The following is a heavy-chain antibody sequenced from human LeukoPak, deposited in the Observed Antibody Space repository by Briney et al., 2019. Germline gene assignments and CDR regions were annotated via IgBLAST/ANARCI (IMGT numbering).Heavy chain of an antibody. Sequence: GGPLRLSCAASGFTFSSYGMHWVRQAPGKGLEWVAVISYDGSNKYYADSVKGRFTISRDNSKNTLYLQMNSLRAEDTAVYYCAKVFRYGDYGMDVWGQGTTVTVSS. J-gene: IGHJ6*02. D-gene: IGHD4-17*01. V-gene: IGHV3-30*18. CDR2: ISYDGSNK. CDR1: GFTFSSYG. CDR3: AKVFRYGDYGMDV.